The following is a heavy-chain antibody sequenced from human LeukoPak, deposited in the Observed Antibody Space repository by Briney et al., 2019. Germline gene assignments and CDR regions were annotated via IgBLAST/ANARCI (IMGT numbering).Heavy chain of an antibody. D-gene: IGHD1-26*01. CDR3: AKDESWELLSGSPDAFDI. CDR1: GFTFSNYG. V-gene: IGHV3-30*18. Sequence: GGSLRLSCAGSGFTFSNYGMHWVRQAPGKGPEWVAVISYDGTNKYYADSVKGRFTISRDNSKNTVYLQMNSLRAEDTAVYYCAKDESWELLSGSPDAFDIWGQGTMVTVSS. J-gene: IGHJ3*02. CDR2: ISYDGTNK.